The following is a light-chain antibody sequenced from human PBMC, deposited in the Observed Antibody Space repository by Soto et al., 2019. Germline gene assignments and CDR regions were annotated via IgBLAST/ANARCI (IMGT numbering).Light chain of an antibody. Sequence: DIVMTQSPDSLAVSLGERATINCKSSQSIFYISNNKNYLAWYQQKPGQPPKLLIYGASTRASGVPDRFIGSGSGRDFTLTISSLQAEDVAVYYCQQYFSTRTFGQGTKVDIK. V-gene: IGKV4-1*01. J-gene: IGKJ1*01. CDR2: GAS. CDR1: QSIFYISNNKNY. CDR3: QQYFSTRT.